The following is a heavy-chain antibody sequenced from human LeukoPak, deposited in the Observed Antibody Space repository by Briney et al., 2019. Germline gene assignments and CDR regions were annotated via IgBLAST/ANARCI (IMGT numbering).Heavy chain of an antibody. D-gene: IGHD2-2*01. J-gene: IGHJ6*02. V-gene: IGHV4-34*01. Sequence: SETLSLTCAVYGGSFSGYYWGLIRQPPGKGLEWIGSIYYSGSTYYNPSLKSRVTISVDTSKNQFSLKLSSVTAADTAVYYCARIIRHCSSTSCPYYYYYGMDVWGQGTTVTVSS. CDR3: ARIIRHCSSTSCPYYYYYGMDV. CDR1: GGSFSGYY. CDR2: IYYSGST.